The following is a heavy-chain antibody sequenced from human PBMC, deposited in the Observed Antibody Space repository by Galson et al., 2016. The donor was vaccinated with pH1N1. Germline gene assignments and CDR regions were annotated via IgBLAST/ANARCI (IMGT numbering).Heavy chain of an antibody. Sequence: QSGAEVKKPGESLKISCKGSGYRFPSSWIGWVRQMPGKGLEWMGIIYLGGSLIRYRPSFQGQVTISANKSVNIVYLEWVSLKASDTAMYYCARQNDYGDYRGNAFDIWGRGQWSPSLQ. V-gene: IGHV5-51*01. D-gene: IGHD4-17*01. CDR3: ARQNDYGDYRGNAFDI. CDR1: GYRFPSSW. CDR2: IYLGGSLI. J-gene: IGHJ3*02.